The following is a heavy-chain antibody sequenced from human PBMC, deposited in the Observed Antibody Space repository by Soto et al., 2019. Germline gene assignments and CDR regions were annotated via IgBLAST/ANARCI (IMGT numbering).Heavy chain of an antibody. J-gene: IGHJ6*02. D-gene: IGHD3-22*01. CDR3: AKLNGGCDSSGYHRAYYYYGMDV. Sequence: EVQLVESGGGLVQPGRSLRLSCAASGFTFDDYAMHWVRQAPGKGLEWVSGISWNSGSIGYADSVKGRFTISRDNAKNSLYLQMNSLRAEDTALYYCAKLNGGCDSSGYHRAYYYYGMDVWGQGTTVTVSS. CDR2: ISWNSGSI. V-gene: IGHV3-9*01. CDR1: GFTFDDYA.